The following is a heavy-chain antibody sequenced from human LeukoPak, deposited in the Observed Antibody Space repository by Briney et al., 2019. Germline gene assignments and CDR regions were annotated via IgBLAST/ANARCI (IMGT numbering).Heavy chain of an antibody. CDR2: IYYSGST. V-gene: IGHV4-59*01. CDR1: GGSFSGYY. CDR3: ARILHYYDSSGYYYLFDY. D-gene: IGHD3-22*01. Sequence: SETLSLTCAVYGGSFSGYYWSWIRQPPGKGLEWIGYIYYSGSTNYNPSLKSRVTISVDMSKNQFSLKLSSVTAADTAVYYCARILHYYDSSGYYYLFDYWGQGTLVSVSS. J-gene: IGHJ4*02.